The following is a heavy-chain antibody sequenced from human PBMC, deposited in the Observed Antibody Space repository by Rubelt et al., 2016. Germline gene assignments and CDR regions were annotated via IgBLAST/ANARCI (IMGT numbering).Heavy chain of an antibody. CDR2: ISSSSSTI. Sequence: KGLEWVSYISSSSSTIYYADSVKGRFTISRDNAKNSLYLQMNSLRFEDTAVYYCARGDYSDCWGQGTLVTVSS. J-gene: IGHJ4*02. V-gene: IGHV3-11*04. CDR3: ARGDYSDC.